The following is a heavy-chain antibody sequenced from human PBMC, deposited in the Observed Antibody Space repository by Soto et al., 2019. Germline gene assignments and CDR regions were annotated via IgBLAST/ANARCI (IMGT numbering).Heavy chain of an antibody. Sequence: GASVKVSCKASGYTFTSYAMHWVRQAPGQRLERMGWINAGSGNTKYSQKFQGRVTITADESTSTAYMELSSLRSEDTAVYYCAKCTSSSSWYDGSLAGEDYYYYYGMDVWGQGTTVTVSS. CDR3: AKCTSSSSWYDGSLAGEDYYYYYGMDV. CDR1: GYTFTSYA. V-gene: IGHV1-3*01. D-gene: IGHD6-13*01. J-gene: IGHJ6*02. CDR2: INAGSGNT.